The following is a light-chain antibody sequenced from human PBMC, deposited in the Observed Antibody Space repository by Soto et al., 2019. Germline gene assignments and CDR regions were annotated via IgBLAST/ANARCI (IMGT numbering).Light chain of an antibody. CDR2: TAS. V-gene: IGKV1-9*01. CDR1: QGISSL. CDR3: QHRHSYPIT. J-gene: IGKJ5*01. Sequence: DIQLTQSPSFLSASVGDRVTITCWASQGISSLLAWYQQKPGKAPKLLIHTASTLQSGVPSRFSGSGSGTEFTLTISSLQPEDFATYYCQHRHSYPITFGQGTRLEIK.